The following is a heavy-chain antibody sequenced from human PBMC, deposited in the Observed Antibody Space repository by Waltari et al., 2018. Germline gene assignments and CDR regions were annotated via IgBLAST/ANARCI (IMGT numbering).Heavy chain of an antibody. CDR2: IYSGGST. CDR3: ASISDSSGYTIPGVDY. J-gene: IGHJ4*02. D-gene: IGHD3-22*01. Sequence: EVQLVESGGGLIQPGGSLRLSCAASGFTVSSNYMSWVRQAPGKGMGWVSVIYSGGSTDYADSGKGRFTISRDNSKNTLYLQMNSLRAEDTAVYYCASISDSSGYTIPGVDYWGQGTLVIVSS. CDR1: GFTVSSNY. V-gene: IGHV3-53*01.